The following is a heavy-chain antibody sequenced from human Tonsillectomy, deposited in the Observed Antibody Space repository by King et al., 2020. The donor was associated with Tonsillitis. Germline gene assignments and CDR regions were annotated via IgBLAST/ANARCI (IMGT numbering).Heavy chain of an antibody. J-gene: IGHJ4*02. CDR3: ARHSESSPFEL. Sequence: QLVQSGTEVKKPGESLKISCKGTGYSFSSSWIGWVRQMPGKGLEWMGIIYPGDSDIRYGTSFQGQVTISADKSVSTAYLQWSSLKASDTAMYYCARHSESSPFELWGQGTRVTVSS. CDR1: GYSFSSSW. D-gene: IGHD3-9*01. CDR2: IYPGDSDI. V-gene: IGHV5-51*01.